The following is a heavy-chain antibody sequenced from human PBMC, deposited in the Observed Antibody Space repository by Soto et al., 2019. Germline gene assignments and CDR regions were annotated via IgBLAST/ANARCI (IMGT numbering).Heavy chain of an antibody. Sequence: SETLALAFGVYGGFFSGYYWRWILRPPWKGLQWIEEINHSGSNNYNPSLKSRVTISVATSKNQLSLKLSSVTAEDTAVYYCARGGETTMKSNYFDYWGQGTLVTVSS. V-gene: IGHV4-34*01. CDR3: ARGGETTMKSNYFDY. CDR2: INHSGSN. CDR1: GGFFSGYY. J-gene: IGHJ4*02. D-gene: IGHD4-17*01.